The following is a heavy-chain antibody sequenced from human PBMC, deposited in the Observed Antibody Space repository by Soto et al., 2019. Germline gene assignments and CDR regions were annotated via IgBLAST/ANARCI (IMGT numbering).Heavy chain of an antibody. Sequence: QVQLLESGGGVVQPGRSLRLSCAASGFTFSSYGMHWVRQAPGKGLEWVAVISYDGSNKYYADSVKGRFTISRDNSKNTLYLQMNSLRAEDTAVYYCAKDGYSSSWVGWFDPWGQGTLVTVSS. CDR3: AKDGYSSSWVGWFDP. CDR1: GFTFSSYG. J-gene: IGHJ5*02. V-gene: IGHV3-30*18. D-gene: IGHD6-13*01. CDR2: ISYDGSNK.